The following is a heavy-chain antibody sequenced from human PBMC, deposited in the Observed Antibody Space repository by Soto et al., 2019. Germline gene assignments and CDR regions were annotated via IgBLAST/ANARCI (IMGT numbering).Heavy chain of an antibody. CDR1: GYRFASYR. V-gene: IGHV5-51*01. Sequence: PGESLKISCKGSGYRFASYRIAWVRQMPGKGLEWMGIIDPSDSDIRYSPYFQGQVTISADKSISTAYLQWSSLKASDTAIYYCARSFFDTFDYWGHGTLVTVSS. CDR2: IDPSDSDI. D-gene: IGHD3-3*01. CDR3: ARSFFDTFDY. J-gene: IGHJ4*01.